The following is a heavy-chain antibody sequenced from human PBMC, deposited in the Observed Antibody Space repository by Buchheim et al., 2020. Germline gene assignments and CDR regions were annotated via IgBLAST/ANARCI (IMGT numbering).Heavy chain of an antibody. V-gene: IGHV3-15*01. CDR2: IKSKTDGGTT. Sequence: VQLVESGGGLVKPGGSLRLSCAASGFTFSDYYMSWVRQAPGKGLEWVGRIKSKTDGGTTDYAAPVKGRFTISRDDSKNTLYLQMNSLKTEDTAVYYCTTDRGSSGWYFFDYWGQGTL. D-gene: IGHD6-19*01. J-gene: IGHJ4*02. CDR1: GFTFSDYY. CDR3: TTDRGSSGWYFFDY.